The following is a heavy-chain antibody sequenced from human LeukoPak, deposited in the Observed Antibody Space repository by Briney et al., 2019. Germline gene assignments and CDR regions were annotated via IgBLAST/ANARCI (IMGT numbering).Heavy chain of an antibody. D-gene: IGHD3-3*01. V-gene: IGHV1-2*02. Sequence: GASVKVSCKASGYTFTGYYIHWVRQAPGQGLEWMGWINPNSGDTNYAQKFQGEVTMTRDTSISTAYMELRSLRSDDTAVYYCARCKTHYDFWSGPLYYFDYWGQGTLVTVSS. CDR3: ARCKTHYDFWSGPLYYFDY. J-gene: IGHJ4*02. CDR2: INPNSGDT. CDR1: GYTFTGYY.